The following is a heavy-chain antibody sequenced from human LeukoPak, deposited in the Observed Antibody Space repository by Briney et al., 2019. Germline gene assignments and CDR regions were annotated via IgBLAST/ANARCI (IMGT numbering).Heavy chain of an antibody. CDR2: ISSSNSYI. CDR3: ARDQGLLVVAGRFGY. V-gene: IGHV3-21*01. Sequence: KPGGSLRLSCAASGFTFSSYNMNWVRQAPGKGLEWVSSISSSNSYIYNVDSVKGRFTISRENAKNSLYLQMNSLRGEDTAVYYCARDQGLLVVAGRFGYWGEGTLVTVSS. CDR1: GFTFSSYN. J-gene: IGHJ4*02. D-gene: IGHD6-19*01.